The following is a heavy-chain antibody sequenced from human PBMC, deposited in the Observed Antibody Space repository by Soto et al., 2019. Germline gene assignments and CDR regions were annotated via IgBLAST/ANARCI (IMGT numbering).Heavy chain of an antibody. V-gene: IGHV3-9*01. CDR1: GFTFDDYA. D-gene: IGHD2-15*01. CDR3: AKDIYFGGKDYYYGMDV. Sequence: GGSLRLSCAASGFTFDDYAMHWVRQAPGKGLEWVSGISWNSGSIGYADPVKGRFTISRDNAKNSLYLQMNSLRAEDTALYYCAKDIYFGGKDYYYGMDVWGQGTTVTVSS. CDR2: ISWNSGSI. J-gene: IGHJ6*02.